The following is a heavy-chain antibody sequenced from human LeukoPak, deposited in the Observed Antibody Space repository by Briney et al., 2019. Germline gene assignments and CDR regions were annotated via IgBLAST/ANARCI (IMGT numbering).Heavy chain of an antibody. CDR1: GFTFSSYG. Sequence: GRSLRLSCAASGFTFSSYGMHWVRQAPGKGLEWVAVISYDGSNKYYADSVKGRFTISRDNAKNSLYLQMNSLRAEDTAVYYCARDSGGSSSFDYWGQGTLVTVSS. CDR3: ARDSGGSSSFDY. D-gene: IGHD2-15*01. V-gene: IGHV3-30*03. J-gene: IGHJ4*02. CDR2: ISYDGSNK.